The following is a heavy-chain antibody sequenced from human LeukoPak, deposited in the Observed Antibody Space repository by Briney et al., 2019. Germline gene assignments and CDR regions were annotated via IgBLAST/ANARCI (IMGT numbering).Heavy chain of an antibody. CDR2: ISNNGGAT. CDR1: GFIFSSYA. Sequence: GGSLRLSCSASGFIFSSYAMYWVRQAPGKGLEYVSAISNNGGATYYADSVKGRFTISRDNSKNTLYLQMSRLRPEDTAVYYCVRSSGSMDVWGQGTTVTVSS. J-gene: IGHJ6*02. V-gene: IGHV3-64D*06. D-gene: IGHD3-10*01. CDR3: VRSSGSMDV.